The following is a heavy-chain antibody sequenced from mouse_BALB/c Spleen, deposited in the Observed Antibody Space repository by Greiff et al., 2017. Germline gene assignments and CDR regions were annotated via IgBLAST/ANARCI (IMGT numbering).Heavy chain of an antibody. Sequence: EVQGVESGGGLVQPGGSRKLSCAASGFTFSSFGMHWVRQAPEKGLEWVAYISSGSSTIYYADTVKGRFTISRDNPKNTLFLQMTSLRSEDTAMYYCARYYDYDDYAMDYWGQGTSVTVSS. D-gene: IGHD2-4*01. CDR3: ARYYDYDDYAMDY. CDR2: ISSGSSTI. J-gene: IGHJ4*01. V-gene: IGHV5-17*02. CDR1: GFTFSSFG.